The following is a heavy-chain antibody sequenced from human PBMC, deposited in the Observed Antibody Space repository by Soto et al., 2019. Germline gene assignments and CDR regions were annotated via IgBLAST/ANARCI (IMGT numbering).Heavy chain of an antibody. CDR3: ASSADSSGWYYFEY. CDR2: IIPIFGTA. J-gene: IGHJ4*02. D-gene: IGHD6-19*01. CDR1: GGTFSSYA. Sequence: QVQLVQSGAEVKKPGSSVKVSCKASGGTFSSYAISWVRQAPGKGLAWTGGIIPIFGTANYAQKFQGRVTITADESTSTVYMDLSSLTSEDTAMYYCASSADSSGWYYFEYWGQGTLVTVSS. V-gene: IGHV1-69*12.